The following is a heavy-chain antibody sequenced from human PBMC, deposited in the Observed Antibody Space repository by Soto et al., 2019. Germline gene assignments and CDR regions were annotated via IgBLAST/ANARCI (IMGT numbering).Heavy chain of an antibody. D-gene: IGHD2-21*01. CDR2: ISGSGGST. CDR3: ARELVLRWDAFDI. J-gene: IGHJ3*02. V-gene: IGHV3-23*01. Sequence: AGGSLRLSCAASGFTFSSYAMSWARQAPWKGLEWVSAISGSGGSTYYADSVKGRFTISRDNSKNTLYLQMNSLRAEDTAVYYCARELVLRWDAFDIWGQGTVVTVSS. CDR1: GFTFSSYA.